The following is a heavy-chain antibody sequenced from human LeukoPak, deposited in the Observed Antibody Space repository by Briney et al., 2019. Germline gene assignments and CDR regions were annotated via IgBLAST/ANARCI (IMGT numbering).Heavy chain of an antibody. CDR1: GFTFSNAW. CDR2: IKSKPDGETT. J-gene: IGHJ4*02. D-gene: IGHD2-21*02. CDR3: TTCGGDCYFNY. Sequence: GGSPRLSCAASGFTFSNAWMNWVRQAPGKGLEWVGRIKSKPDGETTTYAAPVKGRFTISRDDSRNTLYLQMNSLKTEDTAVYYCTTCGGDCYFNYWGQGTLVTVSS. V-gene: IGHV3-15*01.